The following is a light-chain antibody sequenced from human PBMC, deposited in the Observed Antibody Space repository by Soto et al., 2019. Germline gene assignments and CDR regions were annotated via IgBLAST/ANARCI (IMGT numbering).Light chain of an antibody. CDR2: RAS. J-gene: IGKJ2*01. V-gene: IGKV1-5*03. CDR1: QSISSW. CDR3: QQYDTYSPAYT. Sequence: DIQMTQSPSTLSASIGDRVTITCRASQSISSWLAWYQQKPGKAPKLLIYRASTLENGVPSRFSGSGSGTECTLTISSLQHDDFAAYYCQQYDTYSPAYTFGQGTKLEIK.